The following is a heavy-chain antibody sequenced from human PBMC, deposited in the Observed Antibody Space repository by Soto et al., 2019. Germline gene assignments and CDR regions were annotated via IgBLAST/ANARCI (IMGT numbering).Heavy chain of an antibody. V-gene: IGHV3-74*01. CDR1: GFTFSSYW. Sequence: PGGSLRLSCAASGFTFSSYWMHWVRQAPGKGLVWAARINTDGSSTPYADSVKGRFTISRDNSKNTLYLQMNSLRAEDTAVYYCAKDHGSLPGIAAAGTPYWGQGTLVTVSS. J-gene: IGHJ4*01. CDR2: INTDGSST. CDR3: AKDHGSLPGIAAAGTPY. D-gene: IGHD6-13*01.